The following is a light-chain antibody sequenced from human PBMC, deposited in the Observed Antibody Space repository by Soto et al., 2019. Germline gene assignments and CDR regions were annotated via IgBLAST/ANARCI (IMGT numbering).Light chain of an antibody. V-gene: IGKV3-11*01. CDR1: QSLSGQ. J-gene: IGKJ5*01. Sequence: EIVLTQSPATLSLSPGEGATLSCRASQSLSGQLAWFQQKPGQAPRLLIYDASNRATGIPARFSGRGSGTDFTLTISSLEPEDFAVYYCQQRRDWPITFGQGTRLDMK. CDR3: QQRRDWPIT. CDR2: DAS.